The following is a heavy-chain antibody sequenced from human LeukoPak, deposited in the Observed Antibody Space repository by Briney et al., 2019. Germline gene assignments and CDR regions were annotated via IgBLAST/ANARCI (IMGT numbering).Heavy chain of an antibody. D-gene: IGHD3-3*02. CDR3: AALARDH. CDR1: GFIVSSNY. J-gene: IGHJ4*02. CDR2: IHNDGST. Sequence: PGGSLRLSCAASGFIVSSNYMTWVRQAPGEGLEWVSVIHNDGSTYYTDSVKGRFTISRDNSKNTLYLQMNSLRVEDTALYYCAALARDHWGQGTLVTVSS. V-gene: IGHV3-53*01.